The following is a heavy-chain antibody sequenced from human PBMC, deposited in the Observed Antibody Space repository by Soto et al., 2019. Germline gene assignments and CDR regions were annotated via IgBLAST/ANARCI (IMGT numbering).Heavy chain of an antibody. V-gene: IGHV3-7*01. CDR3: ARDQEGTRTYYDFWSGDYYYYMDV. Sequence: GGSLRLSCAASGFTFSSYWMSWVRQAPGKGLEWVANIKQDGSEKYYVDSVKGRFTISRDNAKNSLYLQMNSLRAEDTAVYYCARDQEGTRTYYDFWSGDYYYYMDVWGKGTTVTVSS. CDR1: GFTFSSYW. CDR2: IKQDGSEK. J-gene: IGHJ6*03. D-gene: IGHD3-3*01.